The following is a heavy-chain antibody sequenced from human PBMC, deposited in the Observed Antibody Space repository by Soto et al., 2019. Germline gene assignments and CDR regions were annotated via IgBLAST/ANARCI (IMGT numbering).Heavy chain of an antibody. CDR3: ARGNPFNYAGFDV. CDR2: MNAKSGDT. D-gene: IGHD3-16*01. CDR1: GYTFSDFD. Sequence: QALLEQSGAELKRPGASVKVSCKASGYTFSDFDINWLRQASGQGPEWMGWMNAKSGDTFFAQRFQDKFNMTWDTSLSTAYMEVGSLTSDHTAIYYCARGNPFNYAGFDVWGQGTTVAVSS. V-gene: IGHV1-8*01. J-gene: IGHJ6*02.